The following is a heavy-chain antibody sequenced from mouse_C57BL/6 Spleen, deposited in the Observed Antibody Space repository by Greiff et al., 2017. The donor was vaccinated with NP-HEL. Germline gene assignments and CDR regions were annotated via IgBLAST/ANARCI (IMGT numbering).Heavy chain of an antibody. D-gene: IGHD1-1*01. CDR2: IYPGSGST. Sequence: QVQLQQPGAELVKPGASVKMSCKASGYTFTSYWITWVKQRPGQGLEWIGDIYPGSGSTNYNEKFKSKATLTVDTSSSTAYMPLSSLTSEDSAVYYWARGGFVTTVVDYWGQGTTLTVSS. CDR1: GYTFTSYW. V-gene: IGHV1-55*01. CDR3: ARGGFVTTVVDY. J-gene: IGHJ2*01.